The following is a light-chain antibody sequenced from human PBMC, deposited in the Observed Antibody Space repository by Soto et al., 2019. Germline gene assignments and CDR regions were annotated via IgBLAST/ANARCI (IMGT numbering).Light chain of an antibody. CDR1: SSDVGGYSY. CDR3: SSYTSSSTLVV. J-gene: IGLJ2*01. Sequence: QSDLTQPASVSGSPGQSITISCTGTSSDVGGYSYVSWYQQHPGKAPKLMIYEVSNRPSGVSNRFSGSKSGNTASLTISGLQAEDEADYYCSSYTSSSTLVVFGGGTKLNVL. V-gene: IGLV2-14*01. CDR2: EVS.